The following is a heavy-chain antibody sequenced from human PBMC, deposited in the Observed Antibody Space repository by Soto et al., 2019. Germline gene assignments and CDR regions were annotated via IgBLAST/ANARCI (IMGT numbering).Heavy chain of an antibody. CDR1: GGSISSYY. J-gene: IGHJ4*02. CDR3: ARGEDRVAMPSGD. Sequence: QVQLQESGPGLVKPSETLSLTCTVSGGSISSYYWSWIRQPPGKGLEWIGYIYYSGSTNYNPSLIGRVTISVPTAKNPCSLKPSPVTAPDTAVYDCARGEDRVAMPSGDWGQGTLVTVSS. V-gene: IGHV4-59*01. D-gene: IGHD2-2*01. CDR2: IYYSGST.